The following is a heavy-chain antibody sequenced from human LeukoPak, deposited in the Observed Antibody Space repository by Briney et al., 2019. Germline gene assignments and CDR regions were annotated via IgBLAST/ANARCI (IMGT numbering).Heavy chain of an antibody. CDR3: ARSNRDSSGYYYVDAFDI. J-gene: IGHJ3*02. CDR2: IYYSGST. V-gene: IGHV4-39*01. D-gene: IGHD3-22*01. Sequence: SETLSLTCTVSGGSISSHYWSWIRQPPGKGLEWIGSIYYSGSTYYNPSLKSRVTISVDTSKNQFSLKLSSVTAADTAVYYCARSNRDSSGYYYVDAFDIWGQGTMVTVSS. CDR1: GGSISSHY.